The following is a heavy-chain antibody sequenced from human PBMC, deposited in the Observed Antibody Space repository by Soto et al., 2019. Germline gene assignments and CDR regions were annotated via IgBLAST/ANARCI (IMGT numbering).Heavy chain of an antibody. CDR2: ISYDGNTK. J-gene: IGHJ4*02. D-gene: IGHD2-21*02. CDR1: GFTFTGYA. V-gene: IGHV3-30-3*01. CDR3: AREGGRFEVVTAGLDY. Sequence: QAPVVESGGGVVQPGRSLRLSCAASGFTFTGYAMHWVRQAPGKGLEWVALISYDGNTKFYAESVKGRFTISKDNSQSPVYLQLNSLRPDDTGIYYCAREGGRFEVVTAGLDYWGQGTRVTVSS.